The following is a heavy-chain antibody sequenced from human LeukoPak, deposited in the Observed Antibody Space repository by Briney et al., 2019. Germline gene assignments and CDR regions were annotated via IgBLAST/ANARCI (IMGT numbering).Heavy chain of an antibody. V-gene: IGHV1-3*01. CDR2: INAGNGNT. CDR1: GYTFTSYV. J-gene: IGHJ4*02. CDR3: ARVGLAVAGTRFDY. D-gene: IGHD6-19*01. Sequence: ASVKVSCKASGYTFTSYVMHWVRQAPGQRLEWMGWINAGNGNTKYSQKFQGRVTITRDTSASTAYMELSSLRSEDTAVYYCARVGLAVAGTRFDYWGQGTLVTVSS.